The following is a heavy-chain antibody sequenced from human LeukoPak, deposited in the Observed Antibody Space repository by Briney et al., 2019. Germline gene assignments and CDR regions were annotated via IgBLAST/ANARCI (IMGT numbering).Heavy chain of an antibody. Sequence: GGSLRLSCAASGFTFSSYWMSWVRQAPGKGLEWVANIKQDGSEKYCVDSVKGRFTISRDNAKNSLYLQMNSLRAEDTAVYYCARAEGVLRFLEGVFDYWGQGTLVTVSS. CDR1: GFTFSSYW. J-gene: IGHJ4*02. V-gene: IGHV3-7*01. CDR3: ARAEGVLRFLEGVFDY. D-gene: IGHD3-3*01. CDR2: IKQDGSEK.